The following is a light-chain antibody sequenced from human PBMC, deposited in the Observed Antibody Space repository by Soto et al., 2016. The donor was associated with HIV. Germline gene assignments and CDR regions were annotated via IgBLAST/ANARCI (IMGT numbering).Light chain of an antibody. CDR2: KAS. CDR3: QQYHSYSFT. J-gene: IGKJ3*01. Sequence: DIQMTQSPSTLSASVGDRVTITCRASHSVSSWLAWYQQKPGKAPNLLIYKASFLESGVPSRFSGSGSGTEFTLTISSLQPDDFATYYCQQYHSYSFTFGPGTKVDIK. V-gene: IGKV1-5*03. CDR1: HSVSSW.